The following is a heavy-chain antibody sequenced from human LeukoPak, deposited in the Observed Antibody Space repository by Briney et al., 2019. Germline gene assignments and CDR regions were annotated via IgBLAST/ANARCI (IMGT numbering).Heavy chain of an antibody. Sequence: GGSLRLSCAASGFTYSVYGVQWVRVAPDKGLVWVAYIRYEGSDIYFADSVKGCFSISRDDSKKTLYLEMKSQRPEDTALYYCARDPRYCISISCYPGYYFDYWGQGALVTISS. CDR1: GFTYSVYG. CDR2: IRYEGSDI. J-gene: IGHJ4*02. D-gene: IGHD2-2*01. CDR3: ARDPRYCISISCYPGYYFDY. V-gene: IGHV3-30*02.